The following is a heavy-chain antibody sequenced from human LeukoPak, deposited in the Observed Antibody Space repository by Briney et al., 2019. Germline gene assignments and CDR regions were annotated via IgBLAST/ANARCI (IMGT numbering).Heavy chain of an antibody. V-gene: IGHV4-39*07. CDR1: GGSISSSSYY. Sequence: SETLSLTCTVSGGSISSSSYYWGWIRQPPGKGLEWIGSIYYSGSTYYNPSLKSRVTVSVDTSKNQFSLKLSSVTAADTAVYNCASPLPYCSGSDCYSYAFDVWGQGTMVTVSS. CDR2: IYYSGST. D-gene: IGHD2-15*01. CDR3: ASPLPYCSGSDCYSYAFDV. J-gene: IGHJ3*01.